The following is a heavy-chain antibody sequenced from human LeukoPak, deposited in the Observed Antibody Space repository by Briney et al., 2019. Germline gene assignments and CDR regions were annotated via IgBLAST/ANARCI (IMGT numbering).Heavy chain of an antibody. V-gene: IGHV4-4*02. D-gene: IGHD1-26*01. CDR3: ARHNSGSYYRFDN. CDR1: GGSISSSNW. J-gene: IGHJ4*02. CDR2: IYHSGST. Sequence: SETLSLTCAVSGGSISSSNWWSRVRQPRGKGLEWIGEIYHSGSTNHNPSLKSRVTISVDTSKNEFSLKLSSVTAADTAVYYCARHNSGSYYRFDNWGQGTLVTVSS.